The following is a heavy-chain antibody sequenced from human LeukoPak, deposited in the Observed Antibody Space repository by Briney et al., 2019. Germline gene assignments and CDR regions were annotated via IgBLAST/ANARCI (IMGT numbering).Heavy chain of an antibody. Sequence: GGSLRLSCAASGFSFSSYGFNWVRQAPGKGLEWVSSIGPTGTDTYHADSVKGRFTISRDNAKNSLYLQMDSLSAEDTAVYYCATESIGRHYDYWGQGTLLTVYS. J-gene: IGHJ4*02. CDR1: GFSFSSYG. V-gene: IGHV3-21*01. CDR3: ATESIGRHYDY. D-gene: IGHD3-3*02. CDR2: IGPTGTDT.